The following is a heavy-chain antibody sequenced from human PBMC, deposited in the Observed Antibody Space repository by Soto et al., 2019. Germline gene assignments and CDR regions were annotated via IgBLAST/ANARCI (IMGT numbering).Heavy chain of an antibody. CDR1: DDTFTAYW. CDR3: ARPYYTKGVWYHTYHS. J-gene: IGHJ4*03. V-gene: IGHV5-51*01. Sequence: GESLKISCQGFDDTFTAYWIGWLRQMPGKGLEWMGIINPGDSDIRYSPSFQGQVTISADKSINTAYLQWSSLKASDTAMYYCARPYYTKGVWYHTYHSWCQGTMVTVSS. D-gene: IGHD2-8*01. CDR2: INPGDSDI.